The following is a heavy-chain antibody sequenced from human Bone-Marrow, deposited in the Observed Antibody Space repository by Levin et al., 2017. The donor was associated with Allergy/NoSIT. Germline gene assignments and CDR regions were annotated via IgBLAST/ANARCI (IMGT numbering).Heavy chain of an antibody. CDR3: ARDDSAKAVAGTLVTF. CDR2: IWYDGSNK. D-gene: IGHD6-19*01. J-gene: IGHJ4*02. Sequence: GGSLRLSCAASGFTFSSYSMHWVRQAPGKGPEWVAIIWYDGSNKFYADSVKGRFTISRDNSQNTLHLQMTSLRGEDTAVYYCARDDSAKAVAGTLVTFWGQGTLVTVSS. V-gene: IGHV3-33*01. CDR1: GFTFSSYS.